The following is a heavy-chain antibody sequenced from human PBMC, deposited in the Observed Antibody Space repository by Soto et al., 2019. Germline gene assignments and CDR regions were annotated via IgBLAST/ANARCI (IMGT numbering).Heavy chain of an antibody. J-gene: IGHJ6*02. CDR3: ARQPVTHYYYYGMDV. CDR2: INHSGST. Sequence: SETLSLTCAVYGGSFSGYYWSWIRQPPGKGLEWIGEINHSGSTNYNPSLKSRVTISVDTSKNQFSLKLSSVTAADTAVYYCARQPVTHYYYYGMDVWGQGTTVTVSS. V-gene: IGHV4-34*01. CDR1: GGSFSGYY. D-gene: IGHD4-17*01.